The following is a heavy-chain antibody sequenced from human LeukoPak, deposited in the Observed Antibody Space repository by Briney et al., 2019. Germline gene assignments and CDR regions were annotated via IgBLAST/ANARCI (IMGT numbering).Heavy chain of an antibody. CDR3: AKADSSGYIFDY. CDR1: VFTFSSYA. V-gene: IGHV3-23*01. D-gene: IGHD3-22*01. CDR2: ISGSGGST. Sequence: GGSLRLSCAAPVFTFSSYAMSWVRQAPGKGLEWVSAISGSGGSTYYADSVKGRFTISRDNSKNTLYLQMNSLRAEDTAVYYCAKADSSGYIFDYWGQGTLVTVSS. J-gene: IGHJ4*02.